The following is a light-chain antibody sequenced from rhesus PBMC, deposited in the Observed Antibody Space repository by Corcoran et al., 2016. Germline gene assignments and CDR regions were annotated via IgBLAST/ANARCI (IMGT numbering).Light chain of an antibody. CDR1: EHVNNF. V-gene: IGKV1-74*01. J-gene: IGKJ1*01. CDR3: QQYNSLRT. CDR2: KAS. Sequence: DSQMTQSPSSLSASVGDRVTITCRESEHVNNFLNWYQQKPGKAPKLLIYKASTWQSGVPSRFSGSGSGTEFTLILSSLQPRDFATYCCQQYNSLRTFGQGAKVDIK.